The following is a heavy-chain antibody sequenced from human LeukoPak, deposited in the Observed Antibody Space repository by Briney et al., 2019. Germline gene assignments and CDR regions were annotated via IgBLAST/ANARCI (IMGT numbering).Heavy chain of an antibody. V-gene: IGHV4-34*01. D-gene: IGHD5-18*01. CDR1: GGSFSGYY. J-gene: IGHJ4*02. CDR2: INHSGST. Sequence: SETLSLTCAVYGGSFSGYYWSWIRQPPGKGLEWIGEINHSGSTNYNPFLKSRVTISVDTSKNQFSLKLSSVTAADTAVYYCAGTRGYSYGRLGYWGQGTLVTVSS. CDR3: AGTRGYSYGRLGY.